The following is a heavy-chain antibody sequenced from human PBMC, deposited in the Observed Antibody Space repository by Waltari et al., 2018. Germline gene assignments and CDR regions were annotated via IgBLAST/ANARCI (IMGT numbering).Heavy chain of an antibody. CDR3: ARGDSSGWYGWFDP. J-gene: IGHJ5*02. D-gene: IGHD6-19*01. Sequence: EVQLVASGGGVVRPGGSLRLSCAASGFTFDDYGMSWVRQAPGKGMEGVSGINGNGGSTGYADAVKGRFTISRDNAKNSLYLQMNSLRAEDTALYHCARGDSSGWYGWFDPWGQGTLVTVSS. CDR2: INGNGGST. V-gene: IGHV3-20*01. CDR1: GFTFDDYG.